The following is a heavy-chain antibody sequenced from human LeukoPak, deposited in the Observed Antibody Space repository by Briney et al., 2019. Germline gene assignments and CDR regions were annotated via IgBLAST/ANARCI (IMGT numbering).Heavy chain of an antibody. Sequence: SETLSLTCPVSGGSISSSSYYWGWIRQLPGKGLEWIGSIYYSGSTYYNPSLKSRVTISVDTSKNQFSLKLSSVTAADTAVYYCASDKNVLLWFGELFGLYWGQGTLVTVSS. D-gene: IGHD3-10*01. CDR2: IYYSGST. CDR3: ASDKNVLLWFGELFGLY. CDR1: GGSISSSSYY. J-gene: IGHJ4*02. V-gene: IGHV4-39*01.